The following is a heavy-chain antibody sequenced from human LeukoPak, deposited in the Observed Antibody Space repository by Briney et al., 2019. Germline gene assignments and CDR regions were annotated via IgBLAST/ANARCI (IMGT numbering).Heavy chain of an antibody. J-gene: IGHJ3*02. CDR2: IYYSGST. Sequence: PSQTLSLTCTVSGGSISSGDYYWSWIRQPPGKGLGWIGYIYYSGSTYYNPSLKSRVTISVDTSKNQFSLKLSSVTAADTAVYYCAREGGSYYEGSAFDIWGQGTMVTVSS. CDR3: AREGGSYYEGSAFDI. V-gene: IGHV4-30-4*08. CDR1: GGSISSGDYY. D-gene: IGHD1-26*01.